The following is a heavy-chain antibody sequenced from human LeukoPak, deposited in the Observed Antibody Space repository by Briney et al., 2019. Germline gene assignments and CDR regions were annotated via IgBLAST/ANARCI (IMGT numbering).Heavy chain of an antibody. CDR3: ARAAPDYYYDSSGYYFDY. Sequence: SSETLSLTCTVTGGSISSSSYYWGCIRQPPGKGLECIGSIYYSGSTYYNPSLKSRVTISVDTSKNQFSLKLSSVTAADTAVYYCARAAPDYYYDSSGYYFDYWRQGTLVTVSS. CDR2: IYYSGST. D-gene: IGHD3-22*01. J-gene: IGHJ4*02. V-gene: IGHV4-39*07. CDR1: GGSISSSSYY.